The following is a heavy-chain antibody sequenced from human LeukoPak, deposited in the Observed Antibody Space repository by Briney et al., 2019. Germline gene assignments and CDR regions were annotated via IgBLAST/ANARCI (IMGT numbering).Heavy chain of an antibody. D-gene: IGHD6-19*01. CDR3: AKDRGSGWYRVNYFDY. CDR1: GFTFSSYG. V-gene: IGHV3-30*02. Sequence: GGSLRLSCAASGFTFSSYGMHWVRQAQGKGLGWVAFIRYDGSNKYYADSVKGRFTISRDNSKNTLYLQMNSLRAEDTAVYYCAKDRGSGWYRVNYFDYWGQGTLVTVSS. J-gene: IGHJ4*02. CDR2: IRYDGSNK.